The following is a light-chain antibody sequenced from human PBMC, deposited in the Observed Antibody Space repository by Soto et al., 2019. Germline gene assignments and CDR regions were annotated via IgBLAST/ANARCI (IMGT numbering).Light chain of an antibody. Sequence: EIVMTQSPATLSVSPGERATLSCRASQSVGSNLAWYQQNPGQAPRLLIYGTSTRATDIPARFSGSGSGTEFTLTISSLQSEDFAIYYCQQYNTWPYTFGQGTKLEIK. V-gene: IGKV3-15*01. CDR1: QSVGSN. J-gene: IGKJ2*01. CDR3: QQYNTWPYT. CDR2: GTS.